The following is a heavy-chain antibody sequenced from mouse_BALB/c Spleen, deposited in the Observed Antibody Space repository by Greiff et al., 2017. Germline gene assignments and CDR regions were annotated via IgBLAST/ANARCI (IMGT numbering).Heavy chain of an antibody. V-gene: IGHV2-9*02. Sequence: VKLVESGPGLVAPSQSLSITCTVSGFSLTSYGVHWVRQPPGKGLEWLGVIWAGGSTNYNSALMSRLSISKDNSKSQVFLKMNSLQTDDTAMYYCARENWDGAWFAYWGQGTLVTVSA. CDR1: GFSLTSYG. CDR2: IWAGGST. D-gene: IGHD4-1*01. CDR3: ARENWDGAWFAY. J-gene: IGHJ3*01.